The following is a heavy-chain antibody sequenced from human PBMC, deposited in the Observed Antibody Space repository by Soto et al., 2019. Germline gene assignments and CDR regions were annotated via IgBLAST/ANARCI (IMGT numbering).Heavy chain of an antibody. J-gene: IGHJ5*02. V-gene: IGHV1-69*02. Sequence: SVKVSCKASGGTFSSYTISWVRQAPGQGLEWMGRIIPILGITNYAQKFQGRVTITAYKSTSTAYMEPSSLRSEDTAVYYCASDPDYTAWFDPWGQGTLVTVSS. CDR3: ASDPDYTAWFDP. CDR1: GGTFSSYT. CDR2: IIPILGIT. D-gene: IGHD4-4*01.